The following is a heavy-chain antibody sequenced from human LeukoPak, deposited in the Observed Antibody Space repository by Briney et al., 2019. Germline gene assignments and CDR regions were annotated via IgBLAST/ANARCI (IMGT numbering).Heavy chain of an antibody. J-gene: IGHJ6*02. CDR3: ARESFGLDV. CDR2: INHSGST. V-gene: IGHV4-34*09. CDR1: GGSFSGYY. Sequence: SETLSLTCAVYGGSFSGYYWSWIRQPPGKGLEWIGEINHSGSTNYNPSLKSRVTISVDTSKNQFSLKLSSVTAADTAVYYCARESFGLDVWGQGTTVTVSS.